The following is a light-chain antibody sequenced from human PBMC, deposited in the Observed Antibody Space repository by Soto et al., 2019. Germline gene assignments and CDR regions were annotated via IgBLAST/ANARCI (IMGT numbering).Light chain of an antibody. CDR3: LHDYYFPWT. CDR2: AAS. Sequence: AFQMTQSPSSLSASVGDRVTITCRTSQVIRNDLSWYQQKPGKAPKLLIFAASTLQSGVPSRFSGSGSGTEFTLTISSLKPEDSATYYCLHDYYFPWTFGQGTKVEIK. J-gene: IGKJ1*01. V-gene: IGKV1-6*01. CDR1: QVIRND.